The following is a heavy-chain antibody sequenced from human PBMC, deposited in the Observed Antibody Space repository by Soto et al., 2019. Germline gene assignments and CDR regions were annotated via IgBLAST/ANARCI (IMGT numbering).Heavy chain of an antibody. CDR1: GYTFTGYY. J-gene: IGHJ4*02. D-gene: IGHD2-2*02. V-gene: IGHV1-2*04. CDR3: ARSLLPAAIWFDY. CDR2: INPNSGGT. Sequence: QVQLVQSGAEVKKPGASVKVSCKASGYTFTGYYMHWVRQAPGQGLEWMGWINPNSGGTNYAQKFQGWVTMTRDPSISTAYMELSRLRSDDTAVYYCARSLLPAAIWFDYWGQGTLVTVSS.